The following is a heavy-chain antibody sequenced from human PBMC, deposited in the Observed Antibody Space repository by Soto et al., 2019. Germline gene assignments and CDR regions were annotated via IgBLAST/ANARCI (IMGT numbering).Heavy chain of an antibody. D-gene: IGHD3-3*01. CDR2: INPGNGNT. CDR1: GYTFTSYA. Sequence: QVQLVQSGAEKKKPGASVKVSCKASGYTFTSYAIDWVRQAPGQRLEWMGWINPGNGNTKYSQKFQGRVTIPRDTSASTAYMELSSLRSEDTAVYYCAGRFPLWSDPWGQGTLVTVSS. CDR3: AGRFPLWSDP. V-gene: IGHV1-3*05. J-gene: IGHJ5*02.